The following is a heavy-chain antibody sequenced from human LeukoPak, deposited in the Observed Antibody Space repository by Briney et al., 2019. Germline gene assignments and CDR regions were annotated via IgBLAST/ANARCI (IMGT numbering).Heavy chain of an antibody. Sequence: ASVKVSCKASGYTFTSYYMHWVRQAPGQGLEWMGIINPSGGSTSYAQKFQGRVTMTRDTSTSTVYMELSSLRAEDTAVYYCAKEGAAVAGAEDYWGQGTLVTVSS. D-gene: IGHD6-19*01. CDR3: AKEGAAVAGAEDY. V-gene: IGHV1-46*01. CDR2: INPSGGST. J-gene: IGHJ4*02. CDR1: GYTFTSYY.